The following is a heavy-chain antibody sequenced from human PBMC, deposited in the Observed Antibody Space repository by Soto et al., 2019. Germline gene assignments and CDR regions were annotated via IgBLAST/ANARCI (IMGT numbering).Heavy chain of an antibody. CDR3: ARVRGFSATVTTRNYYYYYGMDV. CDR1: GYTFTSDV. D-gene: IGHD4-17*01. J-gene: IGHJ6*02. V-gene: IGHV1-18*01. CDR2: ISAYNGNT. Sequence: ASVKVSCKASGYTFTSDVISWVRQAPGQGLEWMGWISAYNGNTNYAQKLQGRVTMTTDTSTSTAYMELRSLRSDDTAVYYCARVRGFSATVTTRNYYYYYGMDVWGQGTTVTVS.